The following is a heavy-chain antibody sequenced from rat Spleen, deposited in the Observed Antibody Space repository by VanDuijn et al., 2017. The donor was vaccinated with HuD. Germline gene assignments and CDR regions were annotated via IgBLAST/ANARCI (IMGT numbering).Heavy chain of an antibody. Sequence: EVQLVESGGGRVQPGRSLRLSCVASGITFNNYWMTWIRQAPGKGLEWVASISNTGGSTYYPDSVKGRFTISRDNAKSTLYLQMNSLRSEDTATYYCATGRDYDGYLFPYWGQGTLVTVSS. V-gene: IGHV5-31*01. CDR3: ATGRDYDGYLFPY. CDR2: ISNTGGST. J-gene: IGHJ3*01. D-gene: IGHD1-12*03. CDR1: GITFNNYW.